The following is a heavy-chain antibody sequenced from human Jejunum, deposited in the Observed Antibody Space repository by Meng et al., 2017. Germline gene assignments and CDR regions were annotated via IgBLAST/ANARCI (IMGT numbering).Heavy chain of an antibody. Sequence: GESLKISCAASGFSFGDYYMSGIRQAPGKGLEWVSYMSSSGDTIYYADSAKGRFTASRDNAKKSLYLQMNSLRAEDTAIYYCAREYDNSDSHYYFDYWGQGTLVTVSS. D-gene: IGHD3-22*01. CDR2: MSSSGDTI. CDR3: AREYDNSDSHYYFDY. V-gene: IGHV3-11*01. CDR1: GFSFGDYY. J-gene: IGHJ4*02.